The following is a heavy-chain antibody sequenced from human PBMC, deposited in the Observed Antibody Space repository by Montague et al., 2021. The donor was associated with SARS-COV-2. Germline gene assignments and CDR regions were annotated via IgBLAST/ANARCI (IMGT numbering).Heavy chain of an antibody. CDR1: GFSLSTSGMC. CDR2: IDWDGDK. Sequence: PALVKPTQTLTLTCTFTGFSLSTSGMCMTWIRQPPGKALEWLARIDWDGDKYYNTSLKSRLTITKDTSKNLVVLTMTNMDPVDTATYYCARGPSDTYYYNGMDVWGQGTIVTVSS. CDR3: ARGPSDTYYYNGMDV. J-gene: IGHJ6*02. V-gene: IGHV2-70*11.